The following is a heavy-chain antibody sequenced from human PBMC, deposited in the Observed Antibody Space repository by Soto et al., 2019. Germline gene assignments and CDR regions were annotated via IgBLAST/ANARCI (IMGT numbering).Heavy chain of an antibody. V-gene: IGHV3-11*05. CDR2: ISSSPTYT. CDR1: GFTFSDYY. D-gene: IGHD6-13*01. J-gene: IGHJ3*02. Sequence: QVQLVESGGGLVKPGGSLRLSCAASGFTFSDYYMSWIRQAPGKGLEWVSYISSSPTYTDYADSVKGRFTISRDNAKNSLYLQMNSLRAEDPAVYYCARRRWDAFDIWGQGTMVTVSS. CDR3: ARRRWDAFDI.